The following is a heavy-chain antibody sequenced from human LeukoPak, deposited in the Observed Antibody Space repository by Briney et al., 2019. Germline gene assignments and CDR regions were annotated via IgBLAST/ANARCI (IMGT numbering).Heavy chain of an antibody. CDR1: GFTVNSNF. V-gene: IGHV3-23*01. D-gene: IGHD3-22*01. CDR2: ISGSGGST. J-gene: IGHJ4*02. Sequence: GGSLRLSCAVSGFTVNSNFMNWVRQAPGKGLEWVSAISGSGGSTYYADSVKGRFTISRDNSKNTLYLQMNSLRAEDTAVYYCAKRGGYYYDFDYWGQGTLVTVSS. CDR3: AKRGGYYYDFDY.